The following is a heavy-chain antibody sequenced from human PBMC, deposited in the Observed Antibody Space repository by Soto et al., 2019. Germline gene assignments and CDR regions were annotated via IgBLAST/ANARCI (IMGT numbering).Heavy chain of an antibody. Sequence: QITLKESGPTLVKPTQTLTLTCTFSGFSLTTQGVHVGWIRQPPGKALEWLALIYWDDNEVYSTSLKNRLTITKDTSKSQVVLPLATVDPVDTATYYCVYRDFGDYFFQFWGQGILVNVSS. CDR2: IYWDDNE. D-gene: IGHD4-17*01. CDR1: GFSLTTQGVH. V-gene: IGHV2-5*02. CDR3: VYRDFGDYFFQF. J-gene: IGHJ4*02.